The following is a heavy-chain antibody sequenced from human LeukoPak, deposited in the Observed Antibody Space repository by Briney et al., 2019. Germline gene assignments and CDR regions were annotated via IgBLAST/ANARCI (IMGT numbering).Heavy chain of an antibody. J-gene: IGHJ4*02. CDR2: IYYSGST. Sequence: PSETLSLTCTVSGGSISSSSYYWGWLRQPPGKGLEWIGSIYYSGSTYYNPSLKSRVTISVDTSKNQFSLKLSSVTAADTAVYYCARVADYLAFDYWGQGTLVTVSS. CDR1: GGSISSSSYY. D-gene: IGHD4-11*01. CDR3: ARVADYLAFDY. V-gene: IGHV4-39*07.